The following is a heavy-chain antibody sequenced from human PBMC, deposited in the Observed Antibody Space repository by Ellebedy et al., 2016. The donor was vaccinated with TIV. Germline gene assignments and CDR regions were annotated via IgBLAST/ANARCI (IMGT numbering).Heavy chain of an antibody. J-gene: IGHJ4*02. CDR1: GYTFTSYA. V-gene: IGHV1-3*01. Sequence: ASVKVSXKASGYTFTSYAMHWVRQAPGQRLEWMGWINAGNGNTKYSQKFQGRVTMTTDTSTSTAYMELRSLRSDDTAVYYCARSPARNYWDDSSGYFYYFDYWGQGTLVTVSS. CDR3: ARSPARNYWDDSSGYFYYFDY. CDR2: INAGNGNT. D-gene: IGHD3-22*01.